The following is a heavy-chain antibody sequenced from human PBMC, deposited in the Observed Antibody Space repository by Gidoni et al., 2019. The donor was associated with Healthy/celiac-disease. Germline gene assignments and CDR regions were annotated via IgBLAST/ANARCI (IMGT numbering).Heavy chain of an antibody. D-gene: IGHD1-26*01. V-gene: IGHV4-39*01. CDR2: ISYSGST. J-gene: IGHJ5*02. CDR3: ARRVGLTNWFDP. Sequence: QLPLQESGPGLVTPSETLSLTCPVSGGSISSSSYYWGWIRQSPGKGLEWIGSISYSGSTYYNPSLKSRVTISVDTSKNQFSLKLSSVTAADTAVYYCARRVGLTNWFDPWGQGTLVTVSS. CDR1: GGSISSSSYY.